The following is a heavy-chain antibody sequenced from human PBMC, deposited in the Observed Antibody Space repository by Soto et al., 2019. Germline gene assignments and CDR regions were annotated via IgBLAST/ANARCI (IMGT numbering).Heavy chain of an antibody. CDR2: VYYSGTT. J-gene: IGHJ4*02. Sequence: SETLSLTCSVSGGSVSDKTYYWSWIRQPPGKRLEWIGYVYYSGTTNYNSSLKSRVTISVDLSKNQFSLRLSSVTTADTALYYCARTTAVPNSLRSRYFFDYWGQGTLVTVSS. CDR3: ARTTAVPNSLRSRYFFDY. D-gene: IGHD4-17*01. V-gene: IGHV4-61*01. CDR1: GGSVSDKTYY.